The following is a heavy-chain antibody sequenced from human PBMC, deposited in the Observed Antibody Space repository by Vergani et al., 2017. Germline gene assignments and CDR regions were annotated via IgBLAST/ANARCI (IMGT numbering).Heavy chain of an antibody. CDR1: GGPISSSNW. D-gene: IGHD1-20*01. Sequence: QVQLQESGPGLVKPSGTLSLTCAVSGGPISSSNWWSWVRQPPGKGLEWIGEIYHSGSTNYNPSLKSRVTISVDKSKNQFSLKLSSVTAADTAVYYCARFLTGTTIYYYYGMDVWGQGTTVTVSS. J-gene: IGHJ6*02. V-gene: IGHV4-4*02. CDR3: ARFLTGTTIYYYYGMDV. CDR2: IYHSGST.